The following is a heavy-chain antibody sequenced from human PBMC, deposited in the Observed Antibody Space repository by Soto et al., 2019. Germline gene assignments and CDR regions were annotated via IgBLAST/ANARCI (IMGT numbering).Heavy chain of an antibody. D-gene: IGHD6-13*01. V-gene: IGHV3-7*01. CDR1: GFMFGTYW. CDR2: IKHDGNEN. CDR3: VRATRSWGHYYYHGMDV. Sequence: VQLVESGGDSVQPGGSLRLSCEASGFMFGTYWMSWVRQAPGKGLEWVANIKHDGNENFFGDYVKGRFTSSRDNAKNSLYLEMNDLRVDDTGVYYCVRATRSWGHYYYHGMDVWGQGTTVTV. J-gene: IGHJ6*02.